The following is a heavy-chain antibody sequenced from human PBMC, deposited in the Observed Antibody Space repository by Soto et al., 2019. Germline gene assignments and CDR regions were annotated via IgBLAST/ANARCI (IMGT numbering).Heavy chain of an antibody. Sequence: QVQLQESGPGLVKPSQTLSLTCTVSGGSISSGGYYWSWIRQHPGKGLEWIGYIYYSGSTYYNPALKSRVTISVDTSKNQFSLKLSSVTAADTAVYYCARSSPSTVTTFAYWGQGTLVTVSS. CDR1: GGSISSGGYY. V-gene: IGHV4-31*03. CDR2: IYYSGST. J-gene: IGHJ4*02. D-gene: IGHD4-17*01. CDR3: ARSSPSTVTTFAY.